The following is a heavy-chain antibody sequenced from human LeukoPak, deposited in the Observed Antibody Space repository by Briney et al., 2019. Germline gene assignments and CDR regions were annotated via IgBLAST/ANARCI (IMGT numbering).Heavy chain of an antibody. Sequence: PSETLSLTCAVSGGSISSSNWWSWVRQPPGKGLEWIGSIYYSGSTYYNPSLKSRVTISVDTSKNQFSLKLSSVTAADTAVYYCARQYYYDSSAEDWGQGTLVTVSS. J-gene: IGHJ4*02. CDR2: IYYSGST. V-gene: IGHV4-39*01. D-gene: IGHD3-22*01. CDR1: GGSISSSNW. CDR3: ARQYYYDSSAED.